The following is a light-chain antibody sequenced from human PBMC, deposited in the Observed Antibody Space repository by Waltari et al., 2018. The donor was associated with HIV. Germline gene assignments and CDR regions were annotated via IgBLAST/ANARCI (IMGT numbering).Light chain of an antibody. Sequence: QSALTQPASVSGSPGQSITISCIGTRSDVGGYNYMSWYQQHPGKAPKLMIYAGSNRQSGVSVCFSGSRSGNTASLTISGLQAEDEADYYCSSYTNSSTLEVFGTGTKVTVL. CDR2: AGS. CDR3: SSYTNSSTLEV. CDR1: RSDVGGYNY. J-gene: IGLJ1*01. V-gene: IGLV2-14*03.